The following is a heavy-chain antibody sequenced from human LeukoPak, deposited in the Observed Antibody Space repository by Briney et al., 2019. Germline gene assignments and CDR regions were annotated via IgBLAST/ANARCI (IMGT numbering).Heavy chain of an antibody. D-gene: IGHD1-26*01. CDR1: GGSISIYY. J-gene: IGHJ4*02. V-gene: IGHV4-59*08. CDR2: IYYSGST. Sequence: PTETLSLTCTVSGGSISIYYWSWIRQPPGKGLEWIGYIYYSGSTNYNPSLKSRVTISVDTSKNQFSLKLSSVTAADTAVYYCARHGGSSGAGDYWGQGTLVTVSS. CDR3: ARHGGSSGAGDY.